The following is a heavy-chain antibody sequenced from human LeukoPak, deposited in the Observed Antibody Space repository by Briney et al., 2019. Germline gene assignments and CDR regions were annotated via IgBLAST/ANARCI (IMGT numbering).Heavy chain of an antibody. Sequence: ASVKVSCKASGYTFTSYYMHWGRQAPAQGLEWMGIINPSGGSTSYAQKFQGRVTMTRDTSTSTVYMELSSLRSEDTAVYYCARDTAKIFGVVISNYYYYYGMDVWGQGTTVTVSS. CDR3: ARDTAKIFGVVISNYYYYYGMDV. CDR1: GYTFTSYY. CDR2: INPSGGST. V-gene: IGHV1-46*01. J-gene: IGHJ6*02. D-gene: IGHD3-3*01.